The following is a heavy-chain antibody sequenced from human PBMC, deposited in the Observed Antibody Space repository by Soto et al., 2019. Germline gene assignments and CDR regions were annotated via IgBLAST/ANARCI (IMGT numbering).Heavy chain of an antibody. J-gene: IGHJ4*02. D-gene: IGHD3-10*01. Sequence: EVQLVESGGGLIQPGGSLRLSCAVSGFTVSNNYMSWVRQAPGKGLEGVSVIYSGGYTAYGDSVKGRFTISRDNSKNTLYLKMNSRGDDGPAVYSCAIHRGGGCYWGQGTLVTVSS. CDR2: IYSGGYT. CDR3: AIHRGGGCY. V-gene: IGHV3-53*01. CDR1: GFTVSNNY.